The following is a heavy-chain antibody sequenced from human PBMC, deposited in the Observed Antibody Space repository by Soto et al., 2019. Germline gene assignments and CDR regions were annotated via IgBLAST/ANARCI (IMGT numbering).Heavy chain of an antibody. CDR2: IVPIFGTT. CDR1: GGTFSNYA. CDR3: ARVEAVAGLYNYHGLDV. D-gene: IGHD6-19*01. J-gene: IGHJ6*02. V-gene: IGHV1-69*12. Sequence: QVQLVQSGAEVKKPGSSVKVSCKVSGGTFSNYAIDWGRLAPGHGLEWMGGIVPIFGTTYYTQKFQGRATIIADDSTTTAYLEISSLRSEDTAIYYCARVEAVAGLYNYHGLDVWGQGTAVTVSS.